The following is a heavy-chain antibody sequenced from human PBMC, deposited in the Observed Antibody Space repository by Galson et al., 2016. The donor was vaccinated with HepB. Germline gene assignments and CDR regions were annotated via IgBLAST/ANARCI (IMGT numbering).Heavy chain of an antibody. Sequence: SLRLSCAASGFNFGNYAINWVRQAPGKGPEWVSSIKGGGASPKYADSVTGRFTISRDNTHNTLHLQMNSLRAEDTAVYYWVKDFYGSGSYFSVGHDHWGQGTLVTVSS. CDR3: VKDFYGSGSYFSVGHDH. D-gene: IGHD3-10*01. J-gene: IGHJ4*02. CDR1: GFNFGNYA. V-gene: IGHV3-23*01. CDR2: IKGGGASP.